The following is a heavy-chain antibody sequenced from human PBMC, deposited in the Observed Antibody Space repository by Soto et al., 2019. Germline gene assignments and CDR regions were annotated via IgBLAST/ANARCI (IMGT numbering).Heavy chain of an antibody. CDR2: IIPIFGTA. Sequence: GASVKVSCKASGGTFSSYAISWVRQAPGQGLEWMGGIIPIFGTANYAQKFQGRVTITADESTSTAYMELSSLRSEDTAVYYCARTYTSDSSGQWYFDYWGQGTLVTVSS. CDR1: GGTFSSYA. V-gene: IGHV1-69*13. J-gene: IGHJ4*02. CDR3: ARTYTSDSSGQWYFDY. D-gene: IGHD3-22*01.